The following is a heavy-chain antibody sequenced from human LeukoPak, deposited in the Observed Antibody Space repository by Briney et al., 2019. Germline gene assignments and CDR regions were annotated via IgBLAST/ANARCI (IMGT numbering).Heavy chain of an antibody. CDR1: GGSISRSSYY. CDR2: IYYSGST. Sequence: SETLSLTCTVSGGSISRSSYYWGWNRQPPGKGLEWIGNIYYSGSTYYNPSLKSRVTISLDTSKNQFSLKLSSVTAADTAVYYCARRGGSYEDYWGQGTLVTVSS. CDR3: ARRGGSYEDY. D-gene: IGHD1-26*01. V-gene: IGHV4-39*01. J-gene: IGHJ4*02.